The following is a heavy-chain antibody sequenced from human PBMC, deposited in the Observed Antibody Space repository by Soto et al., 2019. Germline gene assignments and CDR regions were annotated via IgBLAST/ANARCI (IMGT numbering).Heavy chain of an antibody. CDR1: GFTFSSYE. CDR2: ISVTGSTT. D-gene: IGHD3-22*01. J-gene: IGHJ4*02. Sequence: QPGGSLRLSCAASGFTFSSYEMNWVRQAPGRGLEWISYISVTGSTTYYADSVQGRFTISRDNARNSLFLQMNSLRAEDTAVYYCARPYYDTSGYYASIENWGQGTLVTVSS. V-gene: IGHV3-48*03. CDR3: ARPYYDTSGYYASIEN.